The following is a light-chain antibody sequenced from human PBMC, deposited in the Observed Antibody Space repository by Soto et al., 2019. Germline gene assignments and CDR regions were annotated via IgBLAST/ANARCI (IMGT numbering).Light chain of an antibody. Sequence: DIQMTQSPSSLSASVGDRVTITCQASQDISNYLSWYQQKPGKAPKLLIYDAANLQTGVPSRFSGGGSGTHFALTISSLQPEDIATYYCQHYHNLPFTFGPGTKVDV. CDR2: DAA. CDR1: QDISNY. CDR3: QHYHNLPFT. J-gene: IGKJ3*01. V-gene: IGKV1-33*01.